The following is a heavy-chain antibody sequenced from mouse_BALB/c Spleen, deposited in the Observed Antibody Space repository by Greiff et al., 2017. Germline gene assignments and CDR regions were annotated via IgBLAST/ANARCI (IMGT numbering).Heavy chain of an antibody. J-gene: IGHJ3*01. Sequence: DVKLQESGPGLVKPSQSLSLTCSVTGYSITSGYYWNWIRQFPGNKLEWMGYISYDGSNNYNPSLKNRISITRDTSKNQFFLKLNSVTTEDTATYYCAPLIYYDYDAWFAYWGQGTLVTVSA. V-gene: IGHV3-6*02. CDR1: GYSITSGYY. D-gene: IGHD2-4*01. CDR2: ISYDGSN. CDR3: APLIYYDYDAWFAY.